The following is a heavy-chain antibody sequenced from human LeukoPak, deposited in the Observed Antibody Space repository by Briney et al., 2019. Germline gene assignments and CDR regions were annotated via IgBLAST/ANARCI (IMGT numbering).Heavy chain of an antibody. CDR1: GGSISSYH. D-gene: IGHD4-23*01. J-gene: IGHJ4*02. Sequence: PSETLSLTCTVSGGSISSYHWSWVRQAPGKGLEWIGEIYHSGSTNYNPSLKSRVTISVDTSKNQFSLKLSSVTAADTAVYYCARGHYGGNPGFVDYWGQGTLVTVSS. CDR3: ARGHYGGNPGFVDY. CDR2: IYHSGST. V-gene: IGHV4-59*01.